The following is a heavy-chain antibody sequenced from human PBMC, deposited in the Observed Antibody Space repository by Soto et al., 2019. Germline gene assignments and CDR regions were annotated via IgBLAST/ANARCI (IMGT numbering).Heavy chain of an antibody. CDR3: AKKVNSGPGSQYFDY. V-gene: IGHV3-23*01. Sequence: GGSLSLSCAASGFTFSSYTMSWSRRAPGIGLVWLSGFRTGGDDGTTYYADSGKGRFTISRDNSKNTLFLQMNSLRAEDTAIYYCAKKVNSGPGSQYFDYWGQGTLVTVSS. CDR1: GFTFSSYT. CDR2: FRTGGDDGTT. J-gene: IGHJ4*02. D-gene: IGHD3-10*01.